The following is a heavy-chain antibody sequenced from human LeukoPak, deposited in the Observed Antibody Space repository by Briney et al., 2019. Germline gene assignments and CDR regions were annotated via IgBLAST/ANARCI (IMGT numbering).Heavy chain of an antibody. CDR3: AKLESDY. CDR2: ISWNSGSI. D-gene: IGHD3-3*01. V-gene: IGHV3-9*01. Sequence: GRSLRLSCAASGFTFDDYAMHWVRQAPGKGLEWVSGISWNSGSIGYADSVKGRFTISRDNAKNSLYLQMNSLRAEDTALYYCAKLESDYWGQGTLVTVSS. CDR1: GFTFDDYA. J-gene: IGHJ4*02.